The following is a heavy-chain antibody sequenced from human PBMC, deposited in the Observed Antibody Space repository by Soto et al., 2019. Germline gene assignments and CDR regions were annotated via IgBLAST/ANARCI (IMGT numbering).Heavy chain of an antibody. CDR3: ARKWGDDYIYFDL. Sequence: GGSLRLSCAAAGFTFIDYARSWIRQAPGKGLQWVSTISGSGGNTYYADSVKGRFTISRDNSKNTLHLQMSGLRTEDTAVFYCARKWGDDYIYFDLWGPGTLVPVSS. CDR2: ISGSGGNT. CDR1: GFTFIDYA. D-gene: IGHD4-4*01. J-gene: IGHJ2*01. V-gene: IGHV3-23*01.